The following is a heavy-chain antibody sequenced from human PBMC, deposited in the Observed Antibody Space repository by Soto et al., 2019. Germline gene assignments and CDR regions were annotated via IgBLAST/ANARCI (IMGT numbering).Heavy chain of an antibody. V-gene: IGHV4-39*01. J-gene: IGHJ4*02. CDR2: IYCSGST. CDR3: ARMVIFGVVNLMYYFDY. Sequence: SETLSLTCTVSGGSISSSSYYWGWIRQPPGKGLEWIGSIYCSGSTYYNPSLKSRVTISVDTSKNQFSLKLSSVTAADTAVYYCARMVIFGVVNLMYYFDYWGQGTLVTVSS. D-gene: IGHD3-3*01. CDR1: GGSISSSSYY.